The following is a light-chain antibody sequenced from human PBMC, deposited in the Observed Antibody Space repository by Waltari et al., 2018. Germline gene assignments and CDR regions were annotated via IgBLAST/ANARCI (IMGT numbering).Light chain of an antibody. CDR1: SSDVGNYNL. CDR2: EVT. CDR3: CSYVGLGTYV. Sequence: QSGLTQPASASGSPGQSITIPCTGTSSDVGNYNLVSWYQQHPGKAPKLLIYEVTKRASGTSARFSASKSGNTASLTISGLQAQEDEADYYCCSYVGLGTYVFGTGTKVTV. J-gene: IGLJ1*01. V-gene: IGLV2-23*02.